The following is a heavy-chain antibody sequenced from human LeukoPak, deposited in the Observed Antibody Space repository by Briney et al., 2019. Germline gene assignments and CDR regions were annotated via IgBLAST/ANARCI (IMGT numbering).Heavy chain of an antibody. D-gene: IGHD4-17*01. V-gene: IGHV3-20*04. Sequence: GGSLRLSCTASGFTFSSFSMSWVRQAPGKGLEWVSGINWNGGSTGYADSVKGRFTISRDNAKNSLYLQMNSLRAEDTALYYCARVGLRTYAFDIWGQGTMVTVSS. J-gene: IGHJ3*02. CDR2: INWNGGST. CDR3: ARVGLRTYAFDI. CDR1: GFTFSSFS.